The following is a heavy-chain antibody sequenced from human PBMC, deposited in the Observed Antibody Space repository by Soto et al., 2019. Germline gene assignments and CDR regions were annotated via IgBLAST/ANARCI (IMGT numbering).Heavy chain of an antibody. J-gene: IGHJ4*02. V-gene: IGHV4-59*01. CDR1: GGSISGYY. CDR3: ARSSVYSSRRFDY. CDR2: IYYSGST. D-gene: IGHD3-22*01. Sequence: QVQLQESGPGLVKPSETLSLTCTVSGGSISGYYWSWIRQPPGKGLEWIGYIYYSGSTNYNPSLKSRVTISVATSKNRFSLKLSFVTAADTAVYYCARSSVYSSRRFDYWGQGILVTVSS.